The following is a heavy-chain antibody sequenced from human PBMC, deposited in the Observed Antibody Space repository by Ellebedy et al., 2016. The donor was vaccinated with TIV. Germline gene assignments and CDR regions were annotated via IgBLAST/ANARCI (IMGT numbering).Heavy chain of an antibody. CDR2: IRQDGNDK. J-gene: IGHJ2*01. CDR3: ARAIYGASYL. CDR1: GFIFSSYW. Sequence: GGSLRLSCAASGFIFSSYWMSWVRQAPGKGLEWVANIRQDGNDKYYVDSVKGRFIISRDNAKNTLYLQMNSLRAEDTAVYYCARAIYGASYLWGRGTLVTVSS. V-gene: IGHV3-7*01. D-gene: IGHD4-17*01.